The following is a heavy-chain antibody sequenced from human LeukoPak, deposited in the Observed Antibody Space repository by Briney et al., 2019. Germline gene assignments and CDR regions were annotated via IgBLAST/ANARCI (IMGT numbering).Heavy chain of an antibody. Sequence: GGSLRLSCAASGFTFSSYAMSWVRQAPGKALEWVSAISGSGGSTYYADSVKGRFTISRDNSKNTLYLQMNSLRAEDTAVYYCAKDLRVFYYDSSGRNHSWFDPWGQGTLVTVSS. V-gene: IGHV3-23*01. J-gene: IGHJ5*02. CDR1: GFTFSSYA. CDR2: ISGSGGST. D-gene: IGHD3-22*01. CDR3: AKDLRVFYYDSSGRNHSWFDP.